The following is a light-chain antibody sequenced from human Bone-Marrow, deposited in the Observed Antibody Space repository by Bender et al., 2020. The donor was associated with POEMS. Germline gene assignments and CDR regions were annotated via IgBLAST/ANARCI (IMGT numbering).Light chain of an antibody. CDR2: EDT. J-gene: IGLJ3*02. V-gene: IGLV2-23*01. CDR3: SSVTGRKNLWL. CDR1: SSGVGTYNL. Sequence: QSALTPPASMSGSPGQSITISCTASSSGVGTYNLVSWYQHHPGKAPKLMIYEDTKRPSGVSNRFSGSKSGNTASLTISGLQTEDEADYYCSSVTGRKNLWLFGGGTKLTVL.